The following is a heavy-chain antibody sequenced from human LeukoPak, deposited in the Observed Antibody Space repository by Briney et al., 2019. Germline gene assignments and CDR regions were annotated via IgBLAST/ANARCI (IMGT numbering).Heavy chain of an antibody. CDR2: IRYDGSNK. CDR1: GFTFSSYR. J-gene: IGHJ4*02. Sequence: PGGSLTLSCAASGFTFSSYRMHWVRQGPGKGLEWVAFIRYDGSNKYYADSVKGRFTISRDNSKNTLYLQMNSLRAEDTAVYYCAKDTYYYGSGSYYNLADYWGQGTLVTVSS. CDR3: AKDTYYYGSGSYYNLADY. D-gene: IGHD3-10*01. V-gene: IGHV3-30*02.